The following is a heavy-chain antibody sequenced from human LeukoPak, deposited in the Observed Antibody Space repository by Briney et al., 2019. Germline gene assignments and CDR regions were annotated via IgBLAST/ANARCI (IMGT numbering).Heavy chain of an antibody. Sequence: KSGGSLRLSCAASGFPFNTYTMNWVRQAPGQGLEWVSSISNDNNYIYYAESVKGRLTISRDYAKSSLFLQMNSLRVEDTAVYYCAKGGSHFQHWGQGTLVTVSS. CDR3: AKGGSHFQH. D-gene: IGHD2-15*01. V-gene: IGHV3-21*06. CDR2: ISNDNNYI. CDR1: GFPFNTYT. J-gene: IGHJ1*01.